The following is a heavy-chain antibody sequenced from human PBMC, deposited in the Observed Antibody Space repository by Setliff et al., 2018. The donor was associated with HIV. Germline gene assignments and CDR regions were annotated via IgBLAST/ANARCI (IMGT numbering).Heavy chain of an antibody. J-gene: IGHJ3*02. CDR3: ARERGGIAARPRDPDAFDI. V-gene: IGHV1-46*01. CDR2: INPSGGST. Sequence: VASVKVSCKASGYTFTSYYIHWVRQAPGQGLEWMGIINPSGGSTSYAQKFQGRVTMTRDTSTSTVYMELSSLRPDDTAVYFCARERGGIAARPRDPDAFDIWGQGTMVTVSS. CDR1: GYTFTSYY. D-gene: IGHD6-6*01.